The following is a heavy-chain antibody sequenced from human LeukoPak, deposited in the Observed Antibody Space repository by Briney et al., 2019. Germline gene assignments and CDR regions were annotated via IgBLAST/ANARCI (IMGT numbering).Heavy chain of an antibody. Sequence: GGSLRLSCAASGFTLSNYWMTWVRQAPGKGLEWVAHINQDGSEEHYMDSAKARFTVSRDNAKNSLSLQMNSLRAEDTAVYYCVRDGGVSGYDLLDYWGQGTLVTVSS. CDR3: VRDGGVSGYDLLDY. CDR1: GFTLSNYW. J-gene: IGHJ4*02. D-gene: IGHD5-12*01. V-gene: IGHV3-7*03. CDR2: INQDGSEE.